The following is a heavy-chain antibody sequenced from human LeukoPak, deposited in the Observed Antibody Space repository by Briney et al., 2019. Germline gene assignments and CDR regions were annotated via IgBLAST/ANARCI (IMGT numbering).Heavy chain of an antibody. CDR1: GYTFTDYD. Sequence: ASVKISCKVSGYTFTDYDMHWVQQAPGKGLEWMGLVDPEDGKTIYAEKFQGRVTITADTSTDTAYMELSSLRSEDTAVYYCATVYSSSSTAFHIWGQGTMVTVSS. D-gene: IGHD6-6*01. V-gene: IGHV1-69-2*01. J-gene: IGHJ3*02. CDR2: VDPEDGKT. CDR3: ATVYSSSSTAFHI.